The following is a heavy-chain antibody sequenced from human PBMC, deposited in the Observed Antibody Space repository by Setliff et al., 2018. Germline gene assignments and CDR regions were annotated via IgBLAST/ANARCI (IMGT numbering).Heavy chain of an antibody. D-gene: IGHD3-10*01. J-gene: IGHJ6*02. CDR2: IIPIFGTA. CDR3: ARAGLLWFGDQTYYYYGMDV. CDR1: GYTFTSYD. V-gene: IGHV1-69*06. Sequence: SVKVSCKASGYTFTSYDINWVRQAPGQGLEWMGGIIPIFGTANYAQKFQGRVTITADKSTSTAYMELSSLRSEDTAVYYCARAGLLWFGDQTYYYYGMDVWGQGTTVTVSS.